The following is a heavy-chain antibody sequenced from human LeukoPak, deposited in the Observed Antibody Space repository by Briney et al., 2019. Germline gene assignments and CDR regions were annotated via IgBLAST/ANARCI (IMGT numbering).Heavy chain of an antibody. CDR2: INPNDGDT. D-gene: IGHD2-2*01. V-gene: IGHV1-2*02. CDR1: GYTFTDYY. Sequence: GASVKVSCKASGYTFTDYYMHWVRQAPGQGFEWMGWINPNDGDTYYAQKFQGRVTMTRDTSISTAHMEVSRLRSDDTAVYYCARANFLYCSSTSCLFDYWGQGTLVTVS. CDR3: ARANFLYCSSTSCLFDY. J-gene: IGHJ4*02.